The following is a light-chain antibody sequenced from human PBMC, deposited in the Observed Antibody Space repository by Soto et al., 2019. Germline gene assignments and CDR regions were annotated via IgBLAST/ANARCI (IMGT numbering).Light chain of an antibody. CDR1: QSVRTN. CDR2: GAS. V-gene: IGKV3-15*01. Sequence: EIVITQSPATLSVSPGETVTLSCRASQSVRTNLAWYQHKPGHSPRLLIYGASSRETGIPDRFSGSGAGTECTRTISSLQSEDFAVDYCQQYNNWPRTFGQGTKVDIK. J-gene: IGKJ1*01. CDR3: QQYNNWPRT.